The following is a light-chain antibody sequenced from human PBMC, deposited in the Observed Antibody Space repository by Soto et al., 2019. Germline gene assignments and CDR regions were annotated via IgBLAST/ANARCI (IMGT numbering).Light chain of an antibody. CDR3: QHRIKWPDN. V-gene: IGKV3-11*01. CDR2: DTS. CDR1: QSVSNY. J-gene: IGKJ2*01. Sequence: EIVLTQSPATLSLSPGERATLSCRASQSVSNYLAWYQQKPGQAPRLLIYDTSTRATGIPTRFSGSGSGTDFARTISILEPEDVGIYCCQHRIKWPDNFGQGAKREIK.